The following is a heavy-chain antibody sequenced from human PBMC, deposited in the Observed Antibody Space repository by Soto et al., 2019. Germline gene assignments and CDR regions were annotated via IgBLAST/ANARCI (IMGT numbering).Heavy chain of an antibody. D-gene: IGHD6-6*01. V-gene: IGHV1-2*02. Sequence: QVQLVQSGAEVKKPGASVKVSCKASGYTFSGNYMHWVRQAPGQGLEWMGWINPNSGGTNYAQKFQGRVTVTRDTSISTAYMELSRQRSDDTAVYYCARDGDSSSPFDIWGQGTMVTVSS. CDR3: ARDGDSSSPFDI. CDR1: GYTFSGNY. CDR2: INPNSGGT. J-gene: IGHJ3*02.